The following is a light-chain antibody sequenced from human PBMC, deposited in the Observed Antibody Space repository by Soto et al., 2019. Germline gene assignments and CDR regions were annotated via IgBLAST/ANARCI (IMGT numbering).Light chain of an antibody. CDR2: DAS. Sequence: EIVLTQSPATLSLSPGERATLSCRASQSVSNYLAWYQQKPGQAPRLLIYDASNSATGIPARFSGSGSGTDFTLTISRLEPEDFAVYYWHQRSNWPLLTFGGGTKVEIK. V-gene: IGKV3-11*01. CDR1: QSVSNY. J-gene: IGKJ4*01. CDR3: HQRSNWPLLT.